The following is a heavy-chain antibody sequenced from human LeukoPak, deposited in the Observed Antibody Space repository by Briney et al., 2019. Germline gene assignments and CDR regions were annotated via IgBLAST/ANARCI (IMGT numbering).Heavy chain of an antibody. V-gene: IGHV1-24*01. CDR3: ATWDILTGYDY. CDR2: FNPEDGET. Sequence: VASVKVSCKVSGYTLNELSMHWVRQAPGKGLEWMGGFNPEDGETIYAQKFQGRVTLTEDTSTDTAYMELSSLRSEDTAVYYCATWDILTGYDYWGQGTLVTVSS. J-gene: IGHJ4*02. CDR1: GYTLNELS. D-gene: IGHD3-9*01.